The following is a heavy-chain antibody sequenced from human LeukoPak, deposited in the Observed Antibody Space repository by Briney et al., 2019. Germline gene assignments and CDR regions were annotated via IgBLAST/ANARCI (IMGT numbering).Heavy chain of an antibody. Sequence: SETLSLTCAVSGGSISSGGYRRTWIRQYPGTGLEWIGYINYSGSTYYNPSLKSRVIISVDTSKNQFSLNLNSVTAADTAVYYCAREMDAHPRIVVWGQGTLVTVSS. CDR1: GGSISSGGYR. V-gene: IGHV4-31*11. CDR3: AREMDAHPRIVV. J-gene: IGHJ1*01. CDR2: INYSGST. D-gene: IGHD2-21*01.